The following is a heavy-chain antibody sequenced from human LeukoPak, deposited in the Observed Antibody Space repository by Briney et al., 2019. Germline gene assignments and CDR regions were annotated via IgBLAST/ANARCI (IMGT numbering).Heavy chain of an antibody. CDR2: INHSGST. D-gene: IGHD3-3*01. Sequence: PGGSLRLSCVASGFRFSDYYMSWIRQPPGKGLEWIGGINHSGSTNYNPSLKSRVTISVDTSKNQFSLKLSSVTAADTAVYYCARRAIFGVVIIRRGSFDYWGQGTLVTVSS. CDR3: ARRAIFGVVIIRRGSFDY. V-gene: IGHV4-34*01. CDR1: GFRFSDYY. J-gene: IGHJ4*02.